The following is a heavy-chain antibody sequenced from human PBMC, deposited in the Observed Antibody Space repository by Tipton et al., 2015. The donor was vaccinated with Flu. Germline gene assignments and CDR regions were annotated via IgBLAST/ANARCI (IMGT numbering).Heavy chain of an antibody. CDR2: INPQGDGT. CDR3: ARVRYGSGYDF. D-gene: IGHD3-9*01. J-gene: IGHJ4*02. Sequence: QSGAEVKKPGASVKVSCEASGSTLTGYYLHWVRQAPGQGLEWMGWINPQGDGTRYAQKFQGRLTLTRDTSISTAYMELSSLNSDDTAVYFCARVRYGSGYDFGVRGTMVTVSS. CDR1: GSTLTGYY. V-gene: IGHV1-2*02.